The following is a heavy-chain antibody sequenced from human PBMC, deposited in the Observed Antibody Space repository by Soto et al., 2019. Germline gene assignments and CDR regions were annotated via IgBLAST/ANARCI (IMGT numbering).Heavy chain of an antibody. CDR3: ARDQGITTFGVYSMYYYGMDV. V-gene: IGHV1-18*01. J-gene: IGHJ6*02. CDR1: GGTFSSYT. Sequence: ASVKVSCKASGGTFSSYTVSWVRQAPDNGNTNYAQHLQGRVSLTTDTSTSTAYMDLRSLRSDDTAVYYCARDQGITTFGVYSMYYYGMDVWGQGTTVTVSS. CDR2: NGNT. D-gene: IGHD3-3*01.